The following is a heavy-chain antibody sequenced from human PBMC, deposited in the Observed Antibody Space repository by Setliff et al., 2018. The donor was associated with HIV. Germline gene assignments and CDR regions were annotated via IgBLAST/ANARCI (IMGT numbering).Heavy chain of an antibody. V-gene: IGHV3-66*02. D-gene: IGHD2-8*01. CDR2: IYSGGST. Sequence: PGGSMRLSCAASGFTVSSNYMSWVRQAQGKGLEWVSVIYSGGSTNYADVVKVRFTISRDNSKNPLYLKRHSLRAEDTAVYYCARTEEWWRPFDYWGQGTLVTVSS. CDR3: ARTEEWWRPFDY. CDR1: GFTVSSNY. J-gene: IGHJ4*02.